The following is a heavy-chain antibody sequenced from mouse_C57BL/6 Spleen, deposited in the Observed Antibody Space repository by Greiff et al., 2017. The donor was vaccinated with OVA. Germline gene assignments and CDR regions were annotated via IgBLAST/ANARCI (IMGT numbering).Heavy chain of an antibody. CDR2: ISGGGGNT. CDR3: ARQQYGSSYGAMDY. J-gene: IGHJ4*01. V-gene: IGHV5-9*01. D-gene: IGHD1-1*01. CDR1: GFTFSSYT. Sequence: EVNLVESGGGLVKPGGSLKLSCAASGFTFSSYTMSWVRQTPEKRLEWVATISGGGGNTYYPESVKGRFTISRDNAKNTLYLQLSRLMSEDTALYYCARQQYGSSYGAMDYWGQGTSVTVSA.